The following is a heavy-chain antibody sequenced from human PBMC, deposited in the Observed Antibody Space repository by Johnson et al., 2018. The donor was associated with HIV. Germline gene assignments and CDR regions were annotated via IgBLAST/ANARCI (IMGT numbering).Heavy chain of an antibody. J-gene: IGHJ3*02. CDR2: ISYDGSNK. Sequence: QVQLVESGGGVVQPGKSLTLSCVGSGLSFSNFGIHWVRQAPGKGPEWVAVISYDGSNKYYADSVKGRFTISRDNSKDTLYLQMDSLRGEDSALYYCARGRKDIEAADGLDNDAFDMWGQGTLVTVSS. V-gene: IGHV3-30*03. D-gene: IGHD6-13*01. CDR1: GLSFSNFG. CDR3: ARGRKDIEAADGLDNDAFDM.